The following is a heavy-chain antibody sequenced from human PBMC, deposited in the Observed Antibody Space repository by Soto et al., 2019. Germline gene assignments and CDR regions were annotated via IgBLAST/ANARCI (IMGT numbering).Heavy chain of an antibody. J-gene: IGHJ3*02. V-gene: IGHV3-33*01. CDR3: ARDMGSNIKPATYVFDI. D-gene: IGHD3-10*01. CDR2: IWFDGSNK. CDR1: GFTFSSYG. Sequence: GGSLRLSCAASGFTFSSYGMYWVRQAPGKGLEWVAVIWFDGSNKYYADSVKGRFTISRDNSKNTLFLQMNSLRAEDTAVYYCARDMGSNIKPATYVFDIWGQGTMVTVSS.